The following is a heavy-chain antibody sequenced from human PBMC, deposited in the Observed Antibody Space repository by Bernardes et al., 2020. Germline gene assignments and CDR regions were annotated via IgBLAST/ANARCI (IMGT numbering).Heavy chain of an antibody. D-gene: IGHD2-15*01. J-gene: IGHJ5*02. CDR2: ISATGATT. Sequence: GSLRLSCAASGFTSSSYAMNWVRRTPGKGLEWVAGISATGATTYYADFVKGRFTVSRDTSKNTLHLQMNSLRAEDTAIYYCAKTLYIDYYWFDPWGQGTLVTVSS. V-gene: IGHV3-23*01. CDR3: AKTLYIDYYWFDP. CDR1: GFTSSSYA.